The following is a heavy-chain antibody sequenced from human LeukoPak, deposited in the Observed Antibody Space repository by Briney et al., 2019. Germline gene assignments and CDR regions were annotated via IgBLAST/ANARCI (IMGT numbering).Heavy chain of an antibody. Sequence: NSGGSLRLSCAASGLSFTNAWMSWVRQAPGKGLEWVGRIKSDSDGGTTDYAAPVKGRFIISRDDSKNTLFLEMNSLKTEDAAVYYCARHMGGESLWFGDPENWFDPWGQGTVVTVSS. CDR3: ARHMGGESLWFGDPENWFDP. V-gene: IGHV3-15*01. D-gene: IGHD3-10*01. J-gene: IGHJ5*02. CDR1: GLSFTNAW. CDR2: IKSDSDGGTT.